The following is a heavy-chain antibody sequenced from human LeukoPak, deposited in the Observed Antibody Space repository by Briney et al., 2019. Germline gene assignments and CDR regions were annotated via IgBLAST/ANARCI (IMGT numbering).Heavy chain of an antibody. CDR1: GFTFSSYG. V-gene: IGHV3-30*02. J-gene: IGHJ6*03. CDR3: AKDLKGTWGLSGEQYYMDV. Sequence: GVSLRLSCAASGFTFSSYGMHWVRQAPGKGLEWVAFIRYDGSNKYYADSVKGRFTISRDNSKNTLYLQMNSLRAEDTAVYYCAKDLKGTWGLSGEQYYMDVWGKGTKVTVSS. CDR2: IRYDGSNK. D-gene: IGHD7-27*01.